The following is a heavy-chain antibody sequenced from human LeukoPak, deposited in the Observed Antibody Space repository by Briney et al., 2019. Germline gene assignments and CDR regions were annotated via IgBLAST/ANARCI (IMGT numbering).Heavy chain of an antibody. CDR1: GFTFSSYG. Sequence: GRSLRLSCAASGFTFSSYGMPWVRQAPGKGLEWVAVIWYDGSNKYYADSVKGRFTISRDNSKNTLYLQMNSLRAEDTAVYYCARYYGDYAMDYWGQGTLVTVSS. D-gene: IGHD4-17*01. V-gene: IGHV3-33*01. CDR2: IWYDGSNK. CDR3: ARYYGDYAMDY. J-gene: IGHJ4*02.